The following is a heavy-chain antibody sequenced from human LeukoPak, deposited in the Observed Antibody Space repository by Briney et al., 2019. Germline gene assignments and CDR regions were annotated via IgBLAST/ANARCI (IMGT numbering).Heavy chain of an antibody. Sequence: PGGSLKLSCAASGFTFSGSPMHWVRQASGKGLEWVGRIRSKGNSYATAYAASVKGRFTISRDDSKNTAYLQMNSLKTEDTAAYYCSRGYSSSWPNAIDYWGQGTLVTVSS. D-gene: IGHD6-13*01. J-gene: IGHJ4*02. CDR2: IRSKGNSYAT. V-gene: IGHV3-73*01. CDR3: SRGYSSSWPNAIDY. CDR1: GFTFSGSP.